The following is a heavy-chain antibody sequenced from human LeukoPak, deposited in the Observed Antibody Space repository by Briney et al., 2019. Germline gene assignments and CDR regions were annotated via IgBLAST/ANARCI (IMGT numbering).Heavy chain of an antibody. D-gene: IGHD3-10*01. Sequence: GGSLRLSCAASGFTFSDYYMSWIRQAPGKGLEWVSYISSSGSTIYYADSVKGRFTISRDNAKNSLYLQMNSLRAEDTAVYYCAKDGRDYYGSGSYYNAPADYWGQGTLVTVSS. J-gene: IGHJ4*02. CDR1: GFTFSDYY. CDR2: ISSSGSTI. CDR3: AKDGRDYYGSGSYYNAPADY. V-gene: IGHV3-11*01.